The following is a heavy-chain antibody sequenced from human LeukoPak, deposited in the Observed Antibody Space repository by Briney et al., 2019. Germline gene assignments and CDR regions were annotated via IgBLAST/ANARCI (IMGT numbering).Heavy chain of an antibody. D-gene: IGHD3-16*01. Sequence: GASVKVSCRASGGTFSSYAISWVRQAPGQGLEWMGGIIPIFGTANYAQKFQGRVTITADKSTSTAYMELSSLRSEDTAVYYCARGAGEGKHWFDPWGQGTLVTVSS. V-gene: IGHV1-69*06. CDR1: GGTFSSYA. CDR2: IIPIFGTA. CDR3: ARGAGEGKHWFDP. J-gene: IGHJ5*02.